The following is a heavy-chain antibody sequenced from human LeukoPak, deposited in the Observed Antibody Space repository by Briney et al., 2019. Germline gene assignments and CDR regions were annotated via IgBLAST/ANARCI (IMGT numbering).Heavy chain of an antibody. D-gene: IGHD2-2*01. CDR3: ARDRVVPAARYFDL. J-gene: IGHJ2*01. V-gene: IGHV3-23*01. CDR2: IRTSTGNT. Sequence: ETLSLTCGVSGGSISNGNWWSWVRQAPGKGLEWVSSIRTSTGNTFYADSVKGRFTVSSDTSKNTLYLQMSSLRAEDAAVYYCARDRVVPAARYFDLWGLGALVTVSS. CDR1: GGSISNGN.